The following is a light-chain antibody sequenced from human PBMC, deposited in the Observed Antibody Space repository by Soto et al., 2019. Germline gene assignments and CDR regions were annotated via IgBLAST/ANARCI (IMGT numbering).Light chain of an antibody. V-gene: IGLV1-47*01. CDR3: AAWDDSLSGDVV. J-gene: IGLJ2*01. Sequence: QSVLTQPPSASGTPGQRVTISCSGSSSNIGSNYVYWYQHLPGTAPKLLIYRNNQRPSGVPDRFSGSKSGTSASLAISGLRSEDEADYDCAAWDDSLSGDVVFGGGTKLTVI. CDR2: RNN. CDR1: SSNIGSNY.